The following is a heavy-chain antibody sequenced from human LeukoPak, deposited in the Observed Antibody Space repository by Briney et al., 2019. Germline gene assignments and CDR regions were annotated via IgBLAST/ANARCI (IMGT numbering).Heavy chain of an antibody. J-gene: IGHJ6*03. Sequence: GGSLRLSCATSVFTFSSYWMNWVRQAPGKGLEWVANIKQDGSERHYVDSVKGRFTISRDNAKNSLYLQMNSLRAEDTAVYYCARDAFSYYYYYMDVWGKGTTVTVSS. CDR3: ARDAFSYYYYYMDV. V-gene: IGHV3-7*01. CDR2: IKQDGSER. CDR1: VFTFSSYW.